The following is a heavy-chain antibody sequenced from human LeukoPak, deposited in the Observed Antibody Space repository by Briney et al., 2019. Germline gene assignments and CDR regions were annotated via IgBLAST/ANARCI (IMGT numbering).Heavy chain of an antibody. CDR3: ASTVLSSTSPFDY. Sequence: GGSVKVSCKVSGYTLTELSMHWVRQAPGKGLEWMGGFDPEDGETIYAQKFQGRVTMTEDTSTDTAYMELSSLRSEDTAVYYCASTVLSSTSPFDYWGQGTLVTVSS. CDR2: FDPEDGET. CDR1: GYTLTELS. V-gene: IGHV1-24*01. J-gene: IGHJ4*02. D-gene: IGHD2-2*01.